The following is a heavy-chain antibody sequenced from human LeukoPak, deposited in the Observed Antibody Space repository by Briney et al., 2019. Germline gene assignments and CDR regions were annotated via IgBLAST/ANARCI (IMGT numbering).Heavy chain of an antibody. CDR2: INAGNGNT. D-gene: IGHD4-23*01. CDR1: GYTFTSHD. Sequence: ASVKVSCKASGYTFTSHDMHWVRQAPGQRLEWMGWINAGNGNTEYAQEFQGRVTLTGDMSTSTDYLELSSLRSEDTAVYYCARDNSVEGIAWWFDPWGQGTLVTVSP. V-gene: IGHV1-3*03. CDR3: ARDNSVEGIAWWFDP. J-gene: IGHJ5*02.